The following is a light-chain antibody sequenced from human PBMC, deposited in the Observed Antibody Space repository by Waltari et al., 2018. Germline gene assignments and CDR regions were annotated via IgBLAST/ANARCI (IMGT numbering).Light chain of an antibody. Sequence: DIQMTQSPSSLSASVGDRVTITCQASHDISNYLNWYQQKPGKAPKLLISDASKLETGVPSRFSASGSGTDFTFTISSLQPEDIATYYCQQYDNLPLTFGGGTRVEI. CDR1: HDISNY. CDR3: QQYDNLPLT. J-gene: IGKJ4*01. V-gene: IGKV1-33*01. CDR2: DAS.